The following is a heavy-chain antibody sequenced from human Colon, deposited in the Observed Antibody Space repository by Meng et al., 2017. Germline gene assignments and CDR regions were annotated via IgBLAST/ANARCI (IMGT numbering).Heavy chain of an antibody. Sequence: HGPLQHLGSRLVMTSHTLSLPRALSADSVSRNSAAWNLIRQSPSRGLEWLGRTYYRSKWYNDYAVSVKSRITINPDTSKNQFSLQLNSVTPEDTAVYYCARDSSSSAYSPFDYWGQGTLVTVSS. D-gene: IGHD3-22*01. CDR3: ARDSSSSAYSPFDY. CDR2: TYYRSKWYN. J-gene: IGHJ4*02. V-gene: IGHV6-1*01. CDR1: ADSVSRNSAA.